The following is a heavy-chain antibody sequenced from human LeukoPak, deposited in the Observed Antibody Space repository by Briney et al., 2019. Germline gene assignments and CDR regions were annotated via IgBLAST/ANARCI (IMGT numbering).Heavy chain of an antibody. CDR2: ISYDGSNK. J-gene: IGHJ4*02. CDR1: GFTFSSYA. Sequence: GGSLRLSCAASGFTFSSYAMHWVRQAPGKGLEWVAVISYDGSNKYYADSVKGRFTISRDNSKNTLYLQMNSLRAEDTAVYYCARDRRGGVGYYDSSARDYWGQGTLVTVSS. V-gene: IGHV3-30*04. D-gene: IGHD3-22*01. CDR3: ARDRRGGVGYYDSSARDY.